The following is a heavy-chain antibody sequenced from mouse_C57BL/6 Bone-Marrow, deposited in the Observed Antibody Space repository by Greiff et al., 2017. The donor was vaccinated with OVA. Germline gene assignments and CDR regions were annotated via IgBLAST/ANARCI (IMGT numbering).Heavy chain of an antibody. Sequence: VQLHQPGAELVKPGASVKLSCKASGYTFTSYWMHWVKQRPGQGLEWIGMIHPTSGSTNYNEKFKSKATLTVDKSSSTAYMQLSSLTSEDSAVYYCARERITGYYVDYWGQGTTLTVSS. CDR1: GYTFTSYW. D-gene: IGHD1-1*01. CDR3: ARERITGYYVDY. V-gene: IGHV1-64*01. CDR2: IHPTSGST. J-gene: IGHJ2*01.